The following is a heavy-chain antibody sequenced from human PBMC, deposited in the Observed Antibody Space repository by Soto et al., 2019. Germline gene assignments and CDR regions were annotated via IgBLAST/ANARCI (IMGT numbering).Heavy chain of an antibody. D-gene: IGHD1-26*01. CDR3: AGHSGNYWNHFDY. CDR2: ISYDGTNK. Sequence: GGSLRLSCAASGFPFSTYGMHWVRQAPGKGLEWVALISYDGTNKYYGDSVKGRFTTSRDNPKNTLYLQMNSLRAEDRAVYYCAGHSGNYWNHFDYWGLGTLVTVS. J-gene: IGHJ4*02. CDR1: GFPFSTYG. V-gene: IGHV3-30*03.